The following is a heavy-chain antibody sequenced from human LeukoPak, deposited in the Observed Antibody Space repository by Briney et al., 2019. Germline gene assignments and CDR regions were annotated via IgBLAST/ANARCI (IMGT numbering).Heavy chain of an antibody. CDR3: ARLQSNAREYCSGGSCYFSS. V-gene: IGHV4-39*02. D-gene: IGHD2-15*01. Sequence: LETLSLTCTVSGGSISSSGYYLGLVRHPSGKRLDWLGTISDRGRTYYNPSLLSRLSISVATSKNHFSLELSSVIPADTAVYYCARLQSNAREYCSGGSCYFSSWGQGTLLTVSS. CDR1: GGSISSSGYY. J-gene: IGHJ4*02. CDR2: ISDRGRT.